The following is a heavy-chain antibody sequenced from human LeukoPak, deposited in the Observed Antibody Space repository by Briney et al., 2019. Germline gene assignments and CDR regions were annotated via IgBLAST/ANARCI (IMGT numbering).Heavy chain of an antibody. V-gene: IGHV4-39*07. CDR3: ARDHEVSSSSFDY. CDR1: RGSVNSNSYY. Sequence: PSETLSLTCTVSRGSVNSNSYYWGWLRQPPGKGLEWIGTIYYSGNTYYNPSLESRATISVDTSKNQFSLKLTSVTAADTAVYYCARDHEVSSSSFDYWGQGTLVTVSS. J-gene: IGHJ4*02. CDR2: IYYSGNT. D-gene: IGHD6-6*01.